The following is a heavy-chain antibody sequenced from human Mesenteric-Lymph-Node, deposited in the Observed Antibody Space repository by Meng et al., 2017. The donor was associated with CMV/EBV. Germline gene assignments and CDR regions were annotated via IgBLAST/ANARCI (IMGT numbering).Heavy chain of an antibody. J-gene: IGHJ4*02. Sequence: SETLSLTCAVDDGSFTTYYWTWIRQSPGKGLEWIGEINDSGDSNYNPSLRGRVTISIDTSKSQFSLKVNSLTAADTAVYYCATAPRYQLPVFWGQGTLVTVSS. CDR2: INDSGDS. CDR3: ATAPRYQLPVF. V-gene: IGHV4-34*01. CDR1: DGSFTTYY. D-gene: IGHD2-2*01.